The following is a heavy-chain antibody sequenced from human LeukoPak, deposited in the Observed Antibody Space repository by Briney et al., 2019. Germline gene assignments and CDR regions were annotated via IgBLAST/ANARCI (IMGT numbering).Heavy chain of an antibody. CDR1: GFAFSTYG. CDR2: ISSSGVTT. Sequence: PGGSLRLSCAASGFAFSTYGMSWVRQAPGKGLEWVSGISSSGVTTLYADSVKGRFTISRDNSRNTLYLQMNSLRAEDTAVYYCAKDPITLKLVLRNTDSDYWGQGTPVTVSS. D-gene: IGHD3-22*01. J-gene: IGHJ4*02. CDR3: AKDPITLKLVLRNTDSDY. V-gene: IGHV3-23*01.